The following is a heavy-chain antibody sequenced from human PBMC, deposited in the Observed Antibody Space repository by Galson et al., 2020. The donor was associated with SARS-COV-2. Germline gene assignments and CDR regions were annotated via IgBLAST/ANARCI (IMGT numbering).Heavy chain of an antibody. D-gene: IGHD1-26*01. V-gene: IGHV3-48*04. Sequence: GGSLRLSCAASGFTFSSYSMNWVRQAPGKGLEWVSYISSSSSTIYYADSVKGRFTISRDNAKNSLYLQMNSLRAEDTAVYYCARDFGGSGSYYTPIDYYYYGMDVWGQGTTVTVSS. CDR1: GFTFSSYS. J-gene: IGHJ6*02. CDR3: ARDFGGSGSYYTPIDYYYYGMDV. CDR2: ISSSSSTI.